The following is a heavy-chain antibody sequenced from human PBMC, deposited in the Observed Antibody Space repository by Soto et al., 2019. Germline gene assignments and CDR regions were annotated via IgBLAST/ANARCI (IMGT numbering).Heavy chain of an antibody. Sequence: PSETLSLTCTVSGGSFGSSAYYWGWIRRAPGKGLEWIGSINSSGSTFSNPSLKSRVTLSVDTSKNQFSLKLTSVTAADTALYYRSRRAPEGFDPWGQGTLVTVSS. CDR2: INSSGST. V-gene: IGHV4-39*01. CDR1: GGSFGSSAYY. CDR3: SRRAPEGFDP. J-gene: IGHJ5*02.